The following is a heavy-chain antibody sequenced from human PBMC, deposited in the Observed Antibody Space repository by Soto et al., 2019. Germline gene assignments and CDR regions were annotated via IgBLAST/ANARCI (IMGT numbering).Heavy chain of an antibody. J-gene: IGHJ5*01. CDR1: GYTFTSYA. V-gene: IGHV1-3*01. CDR3: ARAAAGRFNWFDS. CDR2: INAGNGNT. Sequence: QVQLVQSGAEVKKPGASVKVSCKASGYTFTSYAMHWVRQAPGQRLEWMGWINAGNGNTKYSQKFQGRVTITRDTSASTANMEPGSLKSEDTAVYYCARAAAGRFNWFDSWGQGTLVTVSS. D-gene: IGHD6-13*01.